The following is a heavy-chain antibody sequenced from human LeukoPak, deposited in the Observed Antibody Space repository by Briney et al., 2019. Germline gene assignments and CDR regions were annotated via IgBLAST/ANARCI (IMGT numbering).Heavy chain of an antibody. Sequence: SQTLSLTCAIPGDSLSSNSVGWDWIRQSPTRGLEWLGRTYYRCKQNNDYARTMKSRITINPDTSKNPFSLQLSSLTPEDTAVYYCARAGHAAPKPFDSWGQGTLVTVSS. V-gene: IGHV6-1*01. J-gene: IGHJ5*01. CDR3: ARAGHAAPKPFDS. CDR2: TYYRCKQNN. CDR1: GDSLSSNSVG. D-gene: IGHD6-6*01.